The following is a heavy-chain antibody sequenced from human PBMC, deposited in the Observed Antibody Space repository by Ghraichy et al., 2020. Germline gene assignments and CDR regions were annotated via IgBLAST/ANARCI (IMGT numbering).Heavy chain of an antibody. Sequence: GSLSLTCTVSGGSISSSTYNWGWIRQPPGKGLEWIGSISYSGSTYYNPSLKSRVTISVDTSKNQFSLKLSSVTAADTALYYCRGNSSDYSDYWGQGTLVTVSS. J-gene: IGHJ4*02. CDR3: RGNSSDYSDY. D-gene: IGHD3-22*01. CDR2: ISYSGST. CDR1: GGSISSSTYN. V-gene: IGHV4-39*01.